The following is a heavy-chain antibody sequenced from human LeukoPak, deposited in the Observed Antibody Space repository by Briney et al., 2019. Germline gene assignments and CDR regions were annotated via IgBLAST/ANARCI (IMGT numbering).Heavy chain of an antibody. Sequence: PGGSLRLSCAASGFTFSNYWMHWVRQAPGKGLVWVSRISSDGSSTSYADSVKGRSTISRDNAKNTLYLQMNSLRVEDTAMYYCARSRDGAFDIWGQGTMVTVSS. J-gene: IGHJ3*02. V-gene: IGHV3-74*01. CDR3: ARSRDGAFDI. D-gene: IGHD5-24*01. CDR2: ISSDGSST. CDR1: GFTFSNYW.